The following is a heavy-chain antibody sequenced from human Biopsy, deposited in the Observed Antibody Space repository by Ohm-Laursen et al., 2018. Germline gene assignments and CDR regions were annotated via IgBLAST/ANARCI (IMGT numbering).Heavy chain of an antibody. J-gene: IGHJ5*02. CDR1: GGTFNSYV. CDR3: AGGAAKGYPYDH. D-gene: IGHD6-13*01. CDR2: IIPTFDTP. V-gene: IGHV1-69*06. Sequence: VASVKVSCKTSGGTFNSYVITWVRQAPGQGLEWMRRIIPTFDTPTYAPDFQGRVTFTADKSTGTATLDLRSLTSEDTAVYYCAGGAAKGYPYDHWGQGTLVTVSS.